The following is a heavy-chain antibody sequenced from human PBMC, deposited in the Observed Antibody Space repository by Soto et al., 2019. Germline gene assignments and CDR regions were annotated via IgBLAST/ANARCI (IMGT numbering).Heavy chain of an antibody. D-gene: IGHD1-26*01. Sequence: GESLKISCKATGYSFTSYWIGWVRQMPGKGLEWVGIIYPSDSDTRYSPSFQGQVTISADKSITIAYLQWSSLKASDSAIYYCARRSELQAGIDYWGQGTLVTVSS. CDR2: IYPSDSDT. CDR1: GYSFTSYW. CDR3: ARRSELQAGIDY. V-gene: IGHV5-51*01. J-gene: IGHJ4*02.